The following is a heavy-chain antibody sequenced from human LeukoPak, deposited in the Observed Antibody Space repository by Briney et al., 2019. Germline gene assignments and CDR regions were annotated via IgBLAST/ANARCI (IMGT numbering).Heavy chain of an antibody. CDR3: ARDRGYSYGYYYYYYMDV. CDR1: GFTFSSYA. D-gene: IGHD5-18*01. J-gene: IGHJ6*03. V-gene: IGHV3-30*04. CDR2: ISYDGSNK. Sequence: GRSLRLSCAASGFTFSSYAMHWVRQAPGKGLEWVAVISYDGSNKYYADSVKGRFTISRDNSKNTLYLQMNSLRAEDTAVYYCARDRGYSYGYYYYYYMDVWGKGTTVTVSS.